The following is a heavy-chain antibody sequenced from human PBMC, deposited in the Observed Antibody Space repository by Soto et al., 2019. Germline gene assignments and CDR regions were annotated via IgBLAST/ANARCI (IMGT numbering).Heavy chain of an antibody. CDR3: ARHGYNYGGGYFDY. J-gene: IGHJ4*02. CDR2: IYSGGST. D-gene: IGHD5-18*01. CDR1: GVTVSSNY. Sequence: EVQLVESGGGLVQPGGSLRLSCAASGVTVSSNYMSWVRQAPGKGLEWVSVIYSGGSTYYADSVKGRFTISRDNSKNPLYLPMSSLRAEDTAVYYCARHGYNYGGGYFDYWGQGTLVTVSS. V-gene: IGHV3-66*04.